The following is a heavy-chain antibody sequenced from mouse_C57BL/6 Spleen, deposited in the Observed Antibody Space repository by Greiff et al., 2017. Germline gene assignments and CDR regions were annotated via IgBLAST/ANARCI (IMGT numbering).Heavy chain of an antibody. J-gene: IGHJ1*03. Sequence: VQLQQPGTELVKPGASVKLSCKASGYTFTSYWMHWVKQRPGQGLEWIGNINPSNGGTNYNEKFKSKATLTVDKSSSTAYMQLSSLTSEDSAVYYCARGDWDEEGRYFDVWGTGTTVTVSS. D-gene: IGHD4-1*01. CDR2: INPSNGGT. CDR1: GYTFTSYW. CDR3: ARGDWDEEGRYFDV. V-gene: IGHV1-53*01.